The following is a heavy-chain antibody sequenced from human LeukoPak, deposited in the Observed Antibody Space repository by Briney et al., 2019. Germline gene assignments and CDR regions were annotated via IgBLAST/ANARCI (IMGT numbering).Heavy chain of an antibody. CDR3: AKDGSVVVPAAIPFDY. CDR2: IRYDGSNK. D-gene: IGHD2-2*01. V-gene: IGHV3-30*02. Sequence: PGXSLRLSCAASGFTFSSYGMHWVRQAPGKGLEWVAFIRYDGSNKYYADSVKGRFTISRDNSKNTLYLQMNSLRAEDTAVYYCAKDGSVVVPAAIPFDYWGQGTLVTVSS. CDR1: GFTFSSYG. J-gene: IGHJ4*02.